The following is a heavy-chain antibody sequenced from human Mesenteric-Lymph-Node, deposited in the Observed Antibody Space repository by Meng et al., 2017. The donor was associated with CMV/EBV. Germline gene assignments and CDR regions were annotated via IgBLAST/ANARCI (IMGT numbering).Heavy chain of an antibody. Sequence: SQTLSLTCAISGDSVSSHTAAWNWVRQSPSRGLEWLGRTYYRSKWSSDYAVSLRSRMTINADTSKNQFSLQLNSVTPEDTAVYYCARVKGITENYFDYWGQGTLVTVSS. CDR3: ARVKGITENYFDY. CDR1: GDSVSSHTAA. J-gene: IGHJ4*02. V-gene: IGHV6-1*01. D-gene: IGHD1-14*01. CDR2: TYYRSKWSS.